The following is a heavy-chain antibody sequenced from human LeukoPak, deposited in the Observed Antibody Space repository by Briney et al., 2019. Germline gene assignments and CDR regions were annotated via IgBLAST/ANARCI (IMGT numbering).Heavy chain of an antibody. CDR2: ISGSASST. CDR1: GFTFSNYA. Sequence: PGGSLRLSCAASGFTFSNYAMSWVRQAPGKGLEWVSAISGSASSTYHADSVKGRFTISRDNSKNTLYLQMNSLRPEDTAVYYCARSRSLSMIVAYYFDYWGQGTLVTVSS. V-gene: IGHV3-23*01. D-gene: IGHD3-22*01. J-gene: IGHJ4*02. CDR3: ARSRSLSMIVAYYFDY.